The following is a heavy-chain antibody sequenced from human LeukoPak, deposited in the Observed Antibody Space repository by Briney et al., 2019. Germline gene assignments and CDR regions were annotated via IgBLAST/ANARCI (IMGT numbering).Heavy chain of an antibody. Sequence: GGSLRLSCAASGFTFTSYAMSWVRQAPGQGLEWVSAISGSGGSTYYADSVKGRFTISRDNSKNTLYLRMNSLRAEDTAVYYCAKAEPGNETYYDFWSGYYGGYYYYYMDVWGKGTTVTVSS. D-gene: IGHD3-3*01. V-gene: IGHV3-23*01. CDR3: AKAEPGNETYYDFWSGYYGGYYYYYMDV. CDR2: ISGSGGST. CDR1: GFTFTSYA. J-gene: IGHJ6*03.